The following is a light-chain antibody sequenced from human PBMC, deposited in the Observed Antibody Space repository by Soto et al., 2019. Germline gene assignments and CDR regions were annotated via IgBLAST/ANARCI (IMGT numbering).Light chain of an antibody. V-gene: IGLV2-23*01. CDR3: CSYAGSSTPVV. J-gene: IGLJ2*01. Sequence: QSVLTQPASVSGSPGQSITISCTGTSSDVGGYNYVSWYQQHPGKAPKLMTYEGSKRPSGVSNRFSGSKSGNTASLTISGLQAEDEADYYCCSYAGSSTPVVFGGGTKLTVL. CDR1: SSDVGGYNY. CDR2: EGS.